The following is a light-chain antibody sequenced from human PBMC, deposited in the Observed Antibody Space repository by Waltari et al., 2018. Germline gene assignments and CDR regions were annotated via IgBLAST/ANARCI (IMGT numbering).Light chain of an antibody. Sequence: EIVLTQSPGTASLSPVERVTLSCRASQSVGSGSLAWYQQKPGQAPRLVIYRASRRATGIPDRFSGSGSGTDFSLTISRLEPEDFAVYYCQQHGTLPATFGQGTKVEIK. J-gene: IGKJ1*01. CDR3: QQHGTLPAT. CDR1: QSVGSGS. V-gene: IGKV3-20*01. CDR2: RAS.